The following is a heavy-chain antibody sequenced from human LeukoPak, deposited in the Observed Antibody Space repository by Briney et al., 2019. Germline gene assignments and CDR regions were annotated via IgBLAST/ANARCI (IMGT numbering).Heavy chain of an antibody. V-gene: IGHV3-53*01. CDR2: IYSGGST. Sequence: GGSLRLSCAASGFTVSSNYMSWVRQAPGKGLEWVSVIYSGGSTYYADSVKGRFTISRDNSKNTLYLQMNSLRAEGTAVYYCVRGDYGDYTLFDYWGQGTLVTVSS. J-gene: IGHJ4*02. CDR3: VRGDYGDYTLFDY. CDR1: GFTVSSNY. D-gene: IGHD4-17*01.